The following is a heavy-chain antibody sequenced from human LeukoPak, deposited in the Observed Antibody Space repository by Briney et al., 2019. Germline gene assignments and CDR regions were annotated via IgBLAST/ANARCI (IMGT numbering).Heavy chain of an antibody. CDR3: ARAGRLRGKLYYYDSSGYPDY. CDR2: INAGNGNT. J-gene: IGHJ4*02. Sequence: GASVKVSCKASGYTFTSYAMHWVRQAPGQRLEWMGWINAGNGNTKYSQKFQGRVTITRDTSASTAYMGLSSLRSEDMVVYYCARAGRLRGKLYYYDSSGYPDYWGQGTLVTVSS. D-gene: IGHD3-22*01. CDR1: GYTFTSYA. V-gene: IGHV1-3*01.